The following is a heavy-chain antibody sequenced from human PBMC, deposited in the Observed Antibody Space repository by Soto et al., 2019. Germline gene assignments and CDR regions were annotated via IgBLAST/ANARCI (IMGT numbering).Heavy chain of an antibody. J-gene: IGHJ6*03. CDR1: GFTFDDYA. CDR2: ISWNSGSI. V-gene: IGHV3-9*01. CDR3: AKDKKAGVVDTAMAYYYYYMHV. Sequence: EVQLVESGGGLVQPGRSLRLSCAAYGFTFDDYAMHWVRQAPGKGLEWVSGISWNSGSIGYADSVKGRFTISRDNAKNSMYLQMNSLRAEDTALYYCAKDKKAGVVDTAMAYYYYYMHVCCKGTTVTVSS. D-gene: IGHD5-18*01.